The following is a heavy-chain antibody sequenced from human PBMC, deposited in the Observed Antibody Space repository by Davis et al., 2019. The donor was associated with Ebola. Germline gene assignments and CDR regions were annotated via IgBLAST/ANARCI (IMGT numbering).Heavy chain of an antibody. D-gene: IGHD3-10*01. CDR1: GFTFSSNW. CDR2: ISTDGSRT. J-gene: IGHJ4*02. CDR3: ARGLRELTVTPFDY. Sequence: PGGSLRLSCAASGFTFSSNWMHWVRQVPGKGLVWVSRISTDGSRTDYADSVKGRFTISRDNAKNSLYLQMNSLRAEDTAVYYCARGLRELTVTPFDYWGQGTLVTVSS. V-gene: IGHV3-74*01.